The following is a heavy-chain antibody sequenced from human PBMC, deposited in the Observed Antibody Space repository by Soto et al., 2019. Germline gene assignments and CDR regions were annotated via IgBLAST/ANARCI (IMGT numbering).Heavy chain of an antibody. J-gene: IGHJ4*02. D-gene: IGHD6-6*01. CDR3: ARRRDSSSPRYYFDY. V-gene: IGHV1-69*13. Sequence: GASVKVSCKASGGTFSSYAISWVRQAPGQGLEWMGGIIPIFGTANYAQKFQGRVTITADESTSTAYMELSSLRSEDTAVYYCARRRDSSSPRYYFDYWGQGTLVTVSS. CDR1: GGTFSSYA. CDR2: IIPIFGTA.